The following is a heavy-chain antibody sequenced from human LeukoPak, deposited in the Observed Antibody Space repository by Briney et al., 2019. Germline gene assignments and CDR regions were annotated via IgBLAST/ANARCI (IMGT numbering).Heavy chain of an antibody. V-gene: IGHV4-39*02. J-gene: IGHJ3*02. Sequence: SETLSLTCTVSGGFISSSSYYWGWIRRPPGKGLEWIGSIYYSGSTYYNPSLKSRVTISVDTSKNQFSLKLSSVTAADTAVYYCARDPGTLQSSNIWGQGTMVTVSS. D-gene: IGHD2-2*01. CDR3: ARDPGTLQSSNI. CDR1: GGFISSSSYY. CDR2: IYYSGST.